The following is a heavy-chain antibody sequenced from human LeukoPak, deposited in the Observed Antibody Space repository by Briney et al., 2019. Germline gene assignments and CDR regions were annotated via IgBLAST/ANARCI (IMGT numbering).Heavy chain of an antibody. Sequence: PGRSLRLSCAASGFTFSSCAMHWVRQAPGKGLEWVAVISYDGSNKYYADSVKGRFTISRDNSKNTLYLQMNSLRAEDTAVYYCARDTSSSWYGNWFDPWGQGTLVTVSS. J-gene: IGHJ5*02. V-gene: IGHV3-30-3*01. D-gene: IGHD6-13*01. CDR1: GFTFSSCA. CDR2: ISYDGSNK. CDR3: ARDTSSSWYGNWFDP.